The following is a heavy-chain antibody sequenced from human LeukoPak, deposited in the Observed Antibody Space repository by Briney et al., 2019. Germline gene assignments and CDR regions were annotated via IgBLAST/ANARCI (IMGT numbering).Heavy chain of an antibody. V-gene: IGHV3-30*03. CDR1: GFTFSAYG. CDR3: ATEWLGTS. CDR2: VSYDGSTK. J-gene: IGHJ4*02. D-gene: IGHD5-12*01. Sequence: PGGSLRLSCAASGFTFSAYGMHWVRQAPGKGLECVSLVSYDGSTKYYTDSVKGRFTISRDNSKNTLYLQMNSLRAEDTAIYYCATEWLGTSWGQGTLVTVSS.